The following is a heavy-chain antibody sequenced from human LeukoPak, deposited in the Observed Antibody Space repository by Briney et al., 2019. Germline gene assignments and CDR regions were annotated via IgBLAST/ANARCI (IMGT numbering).Heavy chain of an antibody. CDR3: ARGGGRGYYDFWSGQPAYYYGMDV. Sequence: EASVKVSCKASGYTFASYGISWLRQTPGQGLEWMGWISAYNGNTNYAQKLQGRVTMTTDTSTSTAYMELRSLRSDDTAVYYCARGGGRGYYDFWSGQPAYYYGMDVWGQGTTVTVSS. J-gene: IGHJ6*02. V-gene: IGHV1-18*01. CDR1: GYTFASYG. CDR2: ISAYNGNT. D-gene: IGHD3-3*01.